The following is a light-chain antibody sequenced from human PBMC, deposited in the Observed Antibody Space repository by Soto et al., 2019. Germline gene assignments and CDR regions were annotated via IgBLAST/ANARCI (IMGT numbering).Light chain of an antibody. V-gene: IGLV4-69*01. J-gene: IGLJ2*01. CDR2: VDSDGSH. CDR1: SGHSNYA. CDR3: QTWGTGIQV. Sequence: QPVLTQSPSASASLGASVKLTCTLSSGHSNYAIAWHQQQPEKGPRYLMKVDSDGSHRKGDEIPDRFSGSSAGAERYLTISSLQSEDEADYYCQTWGTGIQVFGGGTKLTVL.